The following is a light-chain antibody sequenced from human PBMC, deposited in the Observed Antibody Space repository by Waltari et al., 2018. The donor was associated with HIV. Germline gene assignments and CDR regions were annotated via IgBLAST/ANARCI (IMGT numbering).Light chain of an antibody. CDR2: DVT. CDR3: CSYAGSSTFV. CDR1: SSDVGNYNY. V-gene: IGLV2-23*02. Sequence: QSALTQPASVSGSPGQSITISCTGTSSDVGNYNYVSWYQQHPANAPKLMVYDVTKRPSGVSNRFSGPKSGTTASLTISGLQAEDEADYYCCSYAGSSTFVFGGGTKLTVL. J-gene: IGLJ2*01.